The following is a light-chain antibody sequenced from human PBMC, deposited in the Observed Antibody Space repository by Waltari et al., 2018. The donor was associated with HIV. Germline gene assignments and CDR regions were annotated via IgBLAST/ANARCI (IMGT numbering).Light chain of an antibody. CDR2: DDS. Sequence: SYVLTQPPSVSVAPGQTARITCGGSSIGSKSVHWYQQKPGQAPVVVVSDDSDRPSGIPDRFCGSKSGNTATLTISRVEAGDEAGYDCQGWYSLTVPVVVGGGTKLTVL. V-gene: IGLV3-21*02. CDR1: SIGSKS. J-gene: IGLJ2*01. CDR3: QGWYSLTVPVV.